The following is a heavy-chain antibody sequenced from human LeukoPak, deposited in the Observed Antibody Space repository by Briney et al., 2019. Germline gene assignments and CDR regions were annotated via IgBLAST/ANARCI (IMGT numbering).Heavy chain of an antibody. CDR1: CGSISSYY. CDR3: ARVGQQLWFDP. J-gene: IGHJ5*02. CDR2: IYTSGST. V-gene: IGHV4-4*07. D-gene: IGHD6-13*01. Sequence: SETLSLTCTVSCGSISSYYWSWIRQPAGKGLEWIGRIYTSGSTNYNPSLKSRVTMSVDTSKNQFSLKLSSVTAADTAVYHCARVGQQLWFDPWGQGTLVTVSS.